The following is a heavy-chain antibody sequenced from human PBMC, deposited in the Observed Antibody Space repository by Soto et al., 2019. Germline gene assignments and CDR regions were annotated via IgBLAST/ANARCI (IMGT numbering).Heavy chain of an antibody. Sequence: GAELGRAARRVRLKCTVAGFSLNKNGMCVSWIRQPPGKALEWLALIDWDDDKYYSTSLKTRLTISKDTSKNLVVLTMTNMDPVDTATYYCARALRVTMVRGVIGWFDPWGQGTLVTV. CDR3: ARALRVTMVRGVIGWFDP. D-gene: IGHD3-10*01. CDR1: GFSLNKNGMC. CDR2: IDWDDDK. V-gene: IGHV2-70*01. J-gene: IGHJ5*02.